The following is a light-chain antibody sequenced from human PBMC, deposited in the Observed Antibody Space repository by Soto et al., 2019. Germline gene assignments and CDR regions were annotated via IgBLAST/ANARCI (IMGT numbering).Light chain of an antibody. Sequence: QSALTQPASVSGSPGQSITISCSGTSSDIGSYNYVSWYQQHPGKAPKLLIFEVSYRPSGTSNRFSGSKSGNTASLTISGLQGDDEAEYNCSSYTSRSTSVFGTGTKLTV. CDR1: SSDIGSYNY. V-gene: IGLV2-14*01. CDR2: EVS. J-gene: IGLJ1*01. CDR3: SSYTSRSTSV.